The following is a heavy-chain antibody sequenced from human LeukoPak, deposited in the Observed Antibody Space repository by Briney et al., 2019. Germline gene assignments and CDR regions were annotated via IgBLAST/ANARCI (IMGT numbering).Heavy chain of an antibody. V-gene: IGHV1-2*02. CDR2: INPNSGGR. Sequence: ASVKVSCKASGYTFTGYYMHWVRQAPGQGLEWMGLINPNSGGRNYAQKFQGRVTMPRDTSISTAYMELSRLRSDDTAVYYWARVGGATTFYFDEWGQGTLVTVSS. D-gene: IGHD1-26*01. CDR3: ARVGGATTFYFDE. J-gene: IGHJ4*02. CDR1: GYTFTGYY.